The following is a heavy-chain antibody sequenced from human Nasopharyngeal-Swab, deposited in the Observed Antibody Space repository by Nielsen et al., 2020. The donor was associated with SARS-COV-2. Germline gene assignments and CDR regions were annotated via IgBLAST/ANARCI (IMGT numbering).Heavy chain of an antibody. D-gene: IGHD1-26*01. J-gene: IGHJ6*02. CDR3: ARRGSGSHGYYYGMDV. V-gene: IGHV5-51*01. Sequence: GESLKISCKGSGYSFTSYWIGWVRQMSGKGLEWMGIIYPGDSDTRYSPSFQGQVTISADKSISTAYLQWSSLKASDTAMYYCARRGSGSHGYYYGMDVWGQGTTVTVSS. CDR1: GYSFTSYW. CDR2: IYPGDSDT.